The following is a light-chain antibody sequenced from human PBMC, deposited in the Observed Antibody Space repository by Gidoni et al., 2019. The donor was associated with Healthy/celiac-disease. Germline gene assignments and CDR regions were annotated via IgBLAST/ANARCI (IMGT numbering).Light chain of an antibody. CDR2: KAS. J-gene: IGKJ1*01. Sequence: IPITPSPSTLSASVGDRVTITCRASQSISSWLAWYQQKPGKAPKPLIYKASSLESGVPSRFSGSGSGTEFTLTISSLQPDDFATYYCQQYNSYSGTFGQGTKVEIK. CDR1: QSISSW. V-gene: IGKV1-5*03. CDR3: QQYNSYSGT.